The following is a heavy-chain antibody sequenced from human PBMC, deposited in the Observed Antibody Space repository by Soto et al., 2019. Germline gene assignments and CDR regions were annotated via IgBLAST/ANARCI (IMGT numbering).Heavy chain of an antibody. V-gene: IGHV3-7*04. CDR2: IRQDGSEI. J-gene: IGHJ4*02. Sequence: GGSLRLSCVGSGFTFSSNWMTWVRQAPGKGLEWVANIRQDGSEINYVDSVKGRFTISRDNTKNSLYLHMNSLRAEDTAIYYCARKVVVSRGASYFGSWGPGPLVTVPQ. D-gene: IGHD2-15*01. CDR3: ARKVVVSRGASYFGS. CDR1: GFTFSSNW.